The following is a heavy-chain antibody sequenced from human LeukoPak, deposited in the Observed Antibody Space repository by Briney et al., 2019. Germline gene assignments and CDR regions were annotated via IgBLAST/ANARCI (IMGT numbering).Heavy chain of an antibody. D-gene: IGHD3-3*01. Sequence: PSETLSLTCTVSGGSISSGGYYWSWIRQHPGKGLEWIGYIYYSGSTYYNPSLKSRVTISVDTSKNQFSLKLSSVTAADTAVYYCARALRFPDFWSGLNWFDPWGQGTLVTVSS. J-gene: IGHJ5*02. V-gene: IGHV4-31*03. CDR3: ARALRFPDFWSGLNWFDP. CDR1: GGSISSGGYY. CDR2: IYYSGST.